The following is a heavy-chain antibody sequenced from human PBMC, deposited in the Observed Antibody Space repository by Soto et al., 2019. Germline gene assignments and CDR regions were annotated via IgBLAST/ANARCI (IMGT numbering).Heavy chain of an antibody. D-gene: IGHD3-16*02. Sequence: ASETLSLTCAVYGGSFSGYYWSWIRQPPGKGLEWIGEINHSGSTNYNPSLKSRVTISVDTSKNQFSLKLSSVTAADTAVYYCARGNTFYDYIWGSYRYKLPYYLDYWGQGTLVTVSS. CDR3: ARGNTFYDYIWGSYRYKLPYYLDY. CDR2: INHSGST. J-gene: IGHJ4*02. CDR1: GGSFSGYY. V-gene: IGHV4-34*01.